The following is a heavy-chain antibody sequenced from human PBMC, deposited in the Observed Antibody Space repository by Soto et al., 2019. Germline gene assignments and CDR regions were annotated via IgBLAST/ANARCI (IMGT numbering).Heavy chain of an antibody. Sequence: QVQLVESGGGVVQPGRSLRLSCAASGFTFSSYAMHWVRQAPGKGLEWVAIISYDGIRHFEADSVKGRFTVSRDNSTNTLFLQMNSLRTEDTAVYYCARAPMAAAPATWVVNMFDPWGQGTLVTVSS. V-gene: IGHV3-30-3*01. CDR2: ISYDGIRH. CDR1: GFTFSSYA. J-gene: IGHJ5*02. D-gene: IGHD6-13*01. CDR3: ARAPMAAAPATWVVNMFDP.